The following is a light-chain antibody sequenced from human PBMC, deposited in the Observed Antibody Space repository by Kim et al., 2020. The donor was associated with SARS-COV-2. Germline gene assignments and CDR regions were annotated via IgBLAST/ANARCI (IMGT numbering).Light chain of an antibody. CDR2: AAS. CDR1: QGISSY. CDR3: QQLSSFPRLT. Sequence: SVGDGVTIACRASQGISSYLAWYQQKPGKAPKLLIYAASTLQSGVPSRFSGSGSGTEFTLTIGSLQPEDFATYYCQQLSSFPRLTFGGGTKVDIK. V-gene: IGKV1-9*01. J-gene: IGKJ4*01.